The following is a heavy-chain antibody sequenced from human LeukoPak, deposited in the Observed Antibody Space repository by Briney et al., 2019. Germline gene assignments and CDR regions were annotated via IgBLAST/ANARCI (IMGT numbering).Heavy chain of an antibody. V-gene: IGHV3-48*03. CDR3: ASYDILTGDNFDY. J-gene: IGHJ4*02. CDR2: ISSSGSTI. D-gene: IGHD3-9*01. Sequence: PGGSLRLSCAASGFTFSSYEMNWVRQAPGKGLEWVSYISSSGSTIYYADSVKGRFTISIDNAKNSLYLQMNSLRAEDTAVYYCASYDILTGDNFDYWGQGTLVTVSS. CDR1: GFTFSSYE.